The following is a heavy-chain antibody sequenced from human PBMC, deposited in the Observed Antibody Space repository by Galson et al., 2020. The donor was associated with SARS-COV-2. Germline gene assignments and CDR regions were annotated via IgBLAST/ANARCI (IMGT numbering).Heavy chain of an antibody. J-gene: IGHJ6*02. Sequence: TGGSLRLSCAASGFTFSNAWMSWVRQAPGKGLEWVGRIKSKTDGGTTDYAAPVKGRFTISRDDSKNTLYLQMNSLKTEDTAVYYCTTRVTENYYYYGMDVWGQGTTVTVSS. D-gene: IGHD2-21*02. V-gene: IGHV3-15*01. CDR1: GFTFSNAW. CDR2: IKSKTDGGTT. CDR3: TTRVTENYYYYGMDV.